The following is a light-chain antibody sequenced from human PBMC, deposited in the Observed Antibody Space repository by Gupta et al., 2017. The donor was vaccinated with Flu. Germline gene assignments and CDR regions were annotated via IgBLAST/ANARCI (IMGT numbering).Light chain of an antibody. CDR1: QSISSW. V-gene: IGKV1-5*03. CDR2: KAS. J-gene: IGKJ1*01. CDR3: QHQRT. Sequence: DIQMTQSPSTLSASVGDRVTITCRASQSISSWLAWYQQKPGKAPKLLIYKASSLESGVTSRFSGSGSGTEFTRTISSLQPDDFATYDGQHQRTFGQGTKVEIK.